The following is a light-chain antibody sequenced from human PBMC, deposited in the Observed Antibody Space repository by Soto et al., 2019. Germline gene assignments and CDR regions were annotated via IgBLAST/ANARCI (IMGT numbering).Light chain of an antibody. J-gene: IGLJ1*01. CDR1: NSVVGSYNL. CDR3: CSFAGSSTYV. CDR2: EGS. Sequence: VRNPPASVFGSPGQSITISPPGNNSVVGSYNLVSWYQHHPGKAPKLMIYEGSKRPSGVSNRFSGSKSGNTASLTISGLQAEDEADYYCCSFAGSSTYVFGTGTKVTVL. V-gene: IGLV2-23*01.